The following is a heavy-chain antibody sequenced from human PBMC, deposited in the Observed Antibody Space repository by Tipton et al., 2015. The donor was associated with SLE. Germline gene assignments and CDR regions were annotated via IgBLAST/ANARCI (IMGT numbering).Heavy chain of an antibody. D-gene: IGHD3-10*01. CDR1: GGSITTASYY. Sequence: TLSLTCTVSGGSITTASYYWSWIRQPAGKGLEWIGRIYTSGSTNYNPSLKSRVTILVDRSKNQFSLKLNSVTAADTAVYYCARGGYYYGSIDAIDVWGQGTMVTVSS. CDR3: ARGGYYYGSIDAIDV. V-gene: IGHV4-61*02. J-gene: IGHJ3*01. CDR2: IYTSGST.